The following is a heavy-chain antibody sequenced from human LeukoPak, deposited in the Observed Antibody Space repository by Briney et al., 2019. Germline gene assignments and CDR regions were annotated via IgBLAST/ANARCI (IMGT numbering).Heavy chain of an antibody. J-gene: IGHJ6*02. D-gene: IGHD6-13*01. CDR2: INHSGST. CDR3: ARGPSSWYYYYYGMDV. V-gene: IGHV4-34*01. Sequence: SETLSLTCAVYGGSFSGYYWSWIRQPPGKGLEWIGEINHSGSTNYNPSLKGRVTISVDTSKNQFSLKLSSVTAADTAVYYCARGPSSWYYYYYGMDVWGQGTTVTVSS. CDR1: GGSFSGYY.